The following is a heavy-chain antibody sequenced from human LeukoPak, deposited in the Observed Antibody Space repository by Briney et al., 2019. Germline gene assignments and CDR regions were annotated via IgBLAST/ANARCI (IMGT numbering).Heavy chain of an antibody. V-gene: IGHV1-69*06. D-gene: IGHD2-15*01. CDR1: GGTFSSYA. J-gene: IGHJ4*02. CDR2: VIPIFGTA. Sequence: GASVKGSCKASGGTFSSYAISWVRQAPGQGLEWMGGVIPIFGTANYAQKFQGRVTITADKSTSTAYMELSSLRSEDTAVYYCASPLAVGYCSGGSCYGNWGQGTLVTVSS. CDR3: ASPLAVGYCSGGSCYGN.